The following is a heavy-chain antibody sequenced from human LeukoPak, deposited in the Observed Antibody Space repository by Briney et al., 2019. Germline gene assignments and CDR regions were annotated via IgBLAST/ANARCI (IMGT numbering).Heavy chain of an antibody. D-gene: IGHD3-3*01. CDR2: IYHSGST. CDR3: ARITIFGVVTFDY. V-gene: IGHV4-59*12. Sequence: PSETLSLTCTVSGGSISSYYWSWIRQPPGKGLEWIGYIYHSGSTYYNPSLKSRVTISVDRSKNQFSLKLSSVTAADTAVYYCARITIFGVVTFDYWGQGTLVTVSS. J-gene: IGHJ4*02. CDR1: GGSISSYY.